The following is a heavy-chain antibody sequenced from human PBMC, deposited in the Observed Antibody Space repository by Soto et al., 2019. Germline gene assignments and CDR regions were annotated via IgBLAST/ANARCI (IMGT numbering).Heavy chain of an antibody. Sequence: QVQLVQSGAEVKKPGSSVKVSCKASGGTFSSYAISWVRQAPGQGLEWMGGIIPIFGTANYAQKFQGRVTITADESTSTAYMGLSSLRSEDTAVYYCARRYCSGGSCYSGVGWFDPWGQGTLVTVSS. D-gene: IGHD2-15*01. J-gene: IGHJ5*02. CDR1: GGTFSSYA. CDR3: ARRYCSGGSCYSGVGWFDP. CDR2: IIPIFGTA. V-gene: IGHV1-69*12.